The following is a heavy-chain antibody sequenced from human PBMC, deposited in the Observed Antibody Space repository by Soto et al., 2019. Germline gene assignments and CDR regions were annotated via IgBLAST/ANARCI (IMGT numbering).Heavy chain of an antibody. D-gene: IGHD2-15*01. CDR2: IYYSGST. CDR1: GGSISSGGYY. CDR3: ARVRIVHYYYYYYMDV. J-gene: IGHJ6*03. V-gene: IGHV4-31*03. Sequence: SETLSLTCTVSGGSISSGGYYWSWIRQHPGKGLEWIGYIYYSGSTYYNPSLKSRVTISVDTSKNQSSLKLSSVTAADTAVYYCARVRIVHYYYYYYMDVWGKGTTVTVSS.